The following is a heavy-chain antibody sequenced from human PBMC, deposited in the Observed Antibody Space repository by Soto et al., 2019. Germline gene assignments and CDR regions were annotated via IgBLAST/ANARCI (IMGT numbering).Heavy chain of an antibody. Sequence: GESLKISCKGSGYSFTSYWIGWVRQMPGKGLEWMGIIYPGDSDTRYSPSFQGQVTISADKSISTAYLQWSSLKASDTAVYYCARSISGTAMVTHNFDYWGQGTLVTVSS. CDR2: IYPGDSDT. CDR3: ARSISGTAMVTHNFDY. CDR1: GYSFTSYW. J-gene: IGHJ4*02. D-gene: IGHD5-18*01. V-gene: IGHV5-51*01.